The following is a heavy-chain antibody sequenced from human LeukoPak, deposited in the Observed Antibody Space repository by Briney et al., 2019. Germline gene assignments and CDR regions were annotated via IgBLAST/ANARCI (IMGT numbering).Heavy chain of an antibody. J-gene: IGHJ4*02. CDR1: GGSISSGDYY. CDR2: IYYSGST. Sequence: SETLSLTCTVSGGSISSGDYYWSWIRQPPGTGLEWIGYIYYSGSTYYNPSLKSRVTISVDTSKNQFSLKLSPVTAADTAVYYCARAHYYDSSLLDYWGQGTLVTVSS. CDR3: ARAHYYDSSLLDY. D-gene: IGHD3-22*01. V-gene: IGHV4-30-4*01.